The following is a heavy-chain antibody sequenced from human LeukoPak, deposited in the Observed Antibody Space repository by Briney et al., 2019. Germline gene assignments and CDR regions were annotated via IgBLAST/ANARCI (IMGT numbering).Heavy chain of an antibody. D-gene: IGHD4-23*01. CDR2: IYYSGST. Sequence: SETLSLTCTVSGGSISSGGYYWSWIRQPPGKGLEWIGYIYYSGSTNYNPSLKSRVTVSVDTSKSQFSLRLTSVTAADTAVYYCARHADYGGYLDYWGQGTLVTVSS. CDR3: ARHADYGGYLDY. CDR1: GGSISSGGYY. V-gene: IGHV4-61*08. J-gene: IGHJ4*02.